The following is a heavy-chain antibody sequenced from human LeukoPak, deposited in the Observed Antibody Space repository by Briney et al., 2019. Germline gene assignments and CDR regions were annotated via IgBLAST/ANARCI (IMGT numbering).Heavy chain of an antibody. CDR2: IRYDGSNK. CDR1: GFTFSSYG. CDR3: AKDGIRPGDYYDSSGYYYFDY. D-gene: IGHD3-22*01. J-gene: IGHJ4*02. Sequence: GGSLRLSCAASGFTFSSYGMHWVRQAPGKGLEWVAFIRYDGSNKYYADSVKGRFTISRDNSKNTLYLQMNSLRAEDTAVYYCAKDGIRPGDYYDSSGYYYFDYWGQGTLVTVSS. V-gene: IGHV3-30*02.